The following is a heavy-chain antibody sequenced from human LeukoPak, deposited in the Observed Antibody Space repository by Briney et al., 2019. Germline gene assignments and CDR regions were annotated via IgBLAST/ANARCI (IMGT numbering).Heavy chain of an antibody. CDR2: INPNSGGT. Sequence: ASVKVSCKASGYTFTGYYMHRVRQAPGQGLEWMGWINPNSGGTNYAQKFQGRATMTRDTSISTAYMELSRLRSDDTAVYYCARGGVYCSSTSCYSTAFGYWGQGTLVTVSS. CDR3: ARGGVYCSSTSCYSTAFGY. D-gene: IGHD2-2*01. V-gene: IGHV1-2*02. J-gene: IGHJ4*02. CDR1: GYTFTGYY.